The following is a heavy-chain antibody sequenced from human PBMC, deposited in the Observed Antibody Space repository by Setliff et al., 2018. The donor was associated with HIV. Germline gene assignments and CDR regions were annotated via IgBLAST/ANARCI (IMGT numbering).Heavy chain of an antibody. D-gene: IGHD1-26*01. J-gene: IGHJ4*02. CDR2: IKEDGSEK. V-gene: IGHV3-7*01. Sequence: GGSLRLSCAASGFLFHTYWMSWVRQAPGKGLEWVANIKEDGSEKYYADSVKGRFSISRDNAKNSLYLQMSSLRAEDTAVYYCARDRPKWEPLSAVDYWGQGALVTVSS. CDR3: ARDRPKWEPLSAVDY. CDR1: GFLFHTYW.